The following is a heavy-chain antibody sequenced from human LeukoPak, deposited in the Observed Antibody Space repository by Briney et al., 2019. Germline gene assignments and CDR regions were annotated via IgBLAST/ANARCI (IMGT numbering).Heavy chain of an antibody. CDR3: ARSSRITIFGVVTPTDNWFDP. D-gene: IGHD3-3*01. CDR1: GYSFTSYW. V-gene: IGHV5-51*01. CDR2: IYPGDSDT. J-gene: IGHJ5*02. Sequence: GESLKISCKGSGYSFTSYWIGWVRQMPGKGLEWMGIIYPGDSDTRYSPSFQGQVTISADKSISTAYLQWSSLKASDTAMYYCARSSRITIFGVVTPTDNWFDPWGQGTLVIVSS.